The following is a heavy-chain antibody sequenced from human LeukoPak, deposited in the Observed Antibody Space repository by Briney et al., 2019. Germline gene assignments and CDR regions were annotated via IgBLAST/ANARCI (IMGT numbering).Heavy chain of an antibody. Sequence: PSETLSLTCTVSGGSISSYYWGWIRQPPGKGLEWIGSIYYSGTTYYNPSLKSRVTISVDTSKNQFSLKLSSVTAADTAVFYCARVGSGWSNIDYWGQGTLVTVSS. J-gene: IGHJ4*02. CDR1: GGSISSYY. CDR2: IYYSGTT. D-gene: IGHD6-19*01. CDR3: ARVGSGWSNIDY. V-gene: IGHV4-39*07.